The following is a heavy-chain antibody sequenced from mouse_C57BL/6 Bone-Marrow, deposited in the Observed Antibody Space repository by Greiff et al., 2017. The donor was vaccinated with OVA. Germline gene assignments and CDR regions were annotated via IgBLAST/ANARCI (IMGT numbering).Heavy chain of an antibody. CDR1: GYTFTSYG. CDR2: IYPRRGNT. CDR3: ARKGILVWFAY. Sequence: QVQLKESGAELARPGASVKLSCKASGYTFTSYGISWVKQRTGQGLEWIGEIYPRRGNTSYNEKFKGKATLTADKSSSTAYMELRSLTSEDSAVYFCARKGILVWFAYWGQGTLVTVSA. D-gene: IGHD3-3*01. V-gene: IGHV1-81*01. J-gene: IGHJ3*01.